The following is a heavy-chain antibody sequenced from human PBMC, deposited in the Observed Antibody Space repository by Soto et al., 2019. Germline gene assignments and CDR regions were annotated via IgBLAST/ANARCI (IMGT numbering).Heavy chain of an antibody. CDR2: IYYSGST. Sequence: PSETLSLTCTVSGGSISSGGYYWSWIRQHPGKGLEWIGYIYYSGSTYYNPSLKSRVTISVDTSKNQFSLKLSSVTAADTAVYYCARRSIAAAGWWFDPWGQGTLVTVSS. CDR3: ARRSIAAAGWWFDP. V-gene: IGHV4-31*03. D-gene: IGHD6-13*01. CDR1: GGSISSGGYY. J-gene: IGHJ5*02.